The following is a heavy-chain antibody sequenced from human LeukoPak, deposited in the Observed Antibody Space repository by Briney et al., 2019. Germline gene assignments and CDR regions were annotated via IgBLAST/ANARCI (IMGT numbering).Heavy chain of an antibody. D-gene: IGHD3-10*01. V-gene: IGHV3-23*01. Sequence: GGTLRLSCAGSGFSFSSHGMNWVRQAPGKGLEWVSGISPSGDITYYTDSVRGRFTISRDNFKNTLSLQVNSLRAEDTAVYYCARDRAYGSGKYYFDYWGQGTLVTVSS. CDR2: ISPSGDIT. J-gene: IGHJ4*02. CDR3: ARDRAYGSGKYYFDY. CDR1: GFSFSSHG.